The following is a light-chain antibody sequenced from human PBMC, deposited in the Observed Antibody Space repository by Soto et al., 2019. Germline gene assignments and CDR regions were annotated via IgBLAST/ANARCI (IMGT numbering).Light chain of an antibody. CDR1: QDVGKW. CDR3: QQANSFPIT. J-gene: IGKJ5*01. V-gene: IGKV1-12*01. CDR2: GAS. Sequence: DVQITQSPPSVSASVGDRVTITCRASQDVGKWVAWYQQKSGKAPTLLIHGASNLQSGVPPRYSGSGYGTDFTLTISSLQPEDFATYYCQQANSFPITFGQGTRLEIK.